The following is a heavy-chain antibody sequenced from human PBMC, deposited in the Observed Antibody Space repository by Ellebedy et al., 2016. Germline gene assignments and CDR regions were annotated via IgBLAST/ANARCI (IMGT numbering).Heavy chain of an antibody. CDR1: GFSFSNYA. D-gene: IGHD3-22*01. CDR3: ARLPTGTRYDRSGHTDLNFNY. Sequence: GGSLRLSXSASGFSFSNYAMHWVRQAPGKGLEWVAVISFDGKTTFYADSVGGRFTISRDTFNDILYLQMNNLRPEDSAVYYCARLPTGTRYDRSGHTDLNFNYWGQGRLVAVSS. V-gene: IGHV3-30*04. CDR2: ISFDGKTT. J-gene: IGHJ4*02.